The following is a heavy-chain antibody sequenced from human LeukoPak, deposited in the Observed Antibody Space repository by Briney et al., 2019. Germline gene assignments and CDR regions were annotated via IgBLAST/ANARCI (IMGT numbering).Heavy chain of an antibody. CDR1: GDALNTYY. D-gene: IGHD2-21*02. Sequence: PSETLSLTCTVSGDALNTYYWTGIRQTPGKELEWIGFVASSGTSNYNPSLKSRVSISIDTSKNQFSLALTSVTPADTAVYYCARVVRGVVTSNWFDPWGQGTLVSVSS. V-gene: IGHV4-59*01. J-gene: IGHJ5*02. CDR3: ARVVRGVVTSNWFDP. CDR2: VASSGTS.